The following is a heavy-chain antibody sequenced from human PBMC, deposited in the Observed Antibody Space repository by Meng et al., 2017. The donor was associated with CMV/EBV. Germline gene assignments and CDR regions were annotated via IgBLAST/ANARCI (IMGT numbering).Heavy chain of an antibody. Sequence: LSCAVYGGSFSGYYWSWIRQPPGKGLEWIGEINHSGSTNYNPSLKSRVTISVDTSKNQFSLKLSSVTAADTAVYYCARGGLDFWSGYYPSRYYGMDVWGQGTAVTVSS. V-gene: IGHV4-34*01. CDR2: INHSGST. J-gene: IGHJ6*02. CDR1: GGSFSGYY. CDR3: ARGGLDFWSGYYPSRYYGMDV. D-gene: IGHD3-3*01.